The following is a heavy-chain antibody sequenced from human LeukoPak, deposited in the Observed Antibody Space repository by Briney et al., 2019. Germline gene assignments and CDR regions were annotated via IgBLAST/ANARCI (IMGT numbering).Heavy chain of an antibody. CDR2: ITTSGGNT. J-gene: IGHJ6*03. CDR1: GFTFSSYD. Sequence: GGSLRLSCAASGFTFSSYDMSWVRQAPGKGLEWVSSITTSGGNTFYADSVMGRLTISRDNSRKTLYLQMNSLSAEDTAIYYCAKRGNPTVGHHYLDVWGKGTTVSVSS. CDR3: AKRGNPTVGHHYLDV. V-gene: IGHV3-23*01. D-gene: IGHD1-1*01.